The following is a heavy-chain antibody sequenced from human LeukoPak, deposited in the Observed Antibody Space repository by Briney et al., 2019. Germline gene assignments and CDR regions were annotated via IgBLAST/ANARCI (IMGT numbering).Heavy chain of an antibody. CDR3: ARDLLALAYFDY. J-gene: IGHJ4*02. CDR1: GFTFSSYA. Sequence: GGSLRLSCAASGFTFSSYAMTWVRQAPGKGLEWVAFIRYDGSNKYYADSVKGRFTISRDNSKNTLYLQMNSLRAEDTAVYYCARDLLALAYFDYWGQGTLVTVSS. CDR2: IRYDGSNK. V-gene: IGHV3-30*02. D-gene: IGHD3-3*02.